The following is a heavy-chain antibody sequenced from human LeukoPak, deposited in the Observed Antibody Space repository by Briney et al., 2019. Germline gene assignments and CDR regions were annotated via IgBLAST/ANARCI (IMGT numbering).Heavy chain of an antibody. D-gene: IGHD2-15*01. CDR3: AKDLLPGYCSGGSCYSSLDY. CDR1: GFTFDDYA. J-gene: IGHJ4*02. CDR2: ISWNSGSI. Sequence: PGGSLRLSCAASGFTFDDYAMYWVRQAPGKGLEWVSGISWNSGSIGYADSVKGRFTISRDNAKNSLYLQMNSLRAEDTALYYCAKDLLPGYCSGGSCYSSLDYWGQGTLVTASS. V-gene: IGHV3-9*01.